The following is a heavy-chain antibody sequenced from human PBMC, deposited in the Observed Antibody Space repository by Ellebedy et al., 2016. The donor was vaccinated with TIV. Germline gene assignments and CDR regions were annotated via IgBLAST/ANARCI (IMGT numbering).Heavy chain of an antibody. CDR3: ARSGEHDS. J-gene: IGHJ4*02. V-gene: IGHV3-21*01. D-gene: IGHD1-26*01. CDR2: ISSTGYYI. CDR1: GFTFTSYS. Sequence: GESLKISCAASGFTFTSYSMNWVRQAPGKGLEWVSSISSTGYYIYYADSVKGRFTIYRDDARNSLFLQMNSLRAEDTAVYYCARSGEHDSWGQGTLVTVSS.